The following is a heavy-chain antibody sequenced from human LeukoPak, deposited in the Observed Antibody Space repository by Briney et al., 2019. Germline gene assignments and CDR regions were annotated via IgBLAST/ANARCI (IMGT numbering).Heavy chain of an antibody. CDR1: GFTFSSYG. J-gene: IGHJ4*02. Sequence: GGSLRLSCAASGFTFSSYGMHWVRQAPGKGLEWVAFIRYDGSNKYYAGSVKGRFTISRDNSKNTLYLQMNSLRAEDTAVYYCAKYQYNWNYPDYWGQGTLVTVSS. V-gene: IGHV3-30*02. CDR3: AKYQYNWNYPDY. D-gene: IGHD1-20*01. CDR2: IRYDGSNK.